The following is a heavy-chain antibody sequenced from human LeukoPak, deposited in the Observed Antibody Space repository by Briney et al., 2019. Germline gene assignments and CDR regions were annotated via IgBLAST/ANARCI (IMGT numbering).Heavy chain of an antibody. Sequence: GESLKISCKGSGYSFTSYWIGWVCQMPAKGLEWMGVIYPGDSDTRYSPSFQGQVTISADKSISTAYLQWSSLKASDTAMYYCARRGYCSGGSCEYFDYWGQGTLVTVSS. CDR1: GYSFTSYW. V-gene: IGHV5-51*01. CDR3: ARRGYCSGGSCEYFDY. D-gene: IGHD2-15*01. CDR2: IYPGDSDT. J-gene: IGHJ4*02.